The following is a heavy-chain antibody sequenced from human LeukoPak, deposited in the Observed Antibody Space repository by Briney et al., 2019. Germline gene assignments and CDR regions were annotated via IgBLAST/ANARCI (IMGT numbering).Heavy chain of an antibody. CDR1: GGSISSTSFY. J-gene: IGHJ4*02. Sequence: PSDTLSLTCTVSGGSISSTSFYWAWLRQPPGKGLEWIGSFYYSGSTFYNPSLKRRVAISADTSKNQLALKLSSVTAADTAVYFCARRRIVATIDYWGQGALVTVSS. V-gene: IGHV4-39*01. D-gene: IGHD5-12*01. CDR2: FYYSGST. CDR3: ARRRIVATIDY.